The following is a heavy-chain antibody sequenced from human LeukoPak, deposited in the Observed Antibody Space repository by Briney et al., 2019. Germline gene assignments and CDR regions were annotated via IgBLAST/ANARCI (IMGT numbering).Heavy chain of an antibody. V-gene: IGHV4-31*03. CDR2: IYYSGST. Sequence: SQTLSLTCTVSGGSISSGGYYWSWIRQHPGKGLEWIGYIYYSGSTYYNPSLKSRVTISVDTSKNRFSLKLSSVTAADTAVYYCARAIIAAAGTGFDYWGQGTLVTVSS. D-gene: IGHD6-13*01. CDR1: GGSISSGGYY. CDR3: ARAIIAAAGTGFDY. J-gene: IGHJ4*02.